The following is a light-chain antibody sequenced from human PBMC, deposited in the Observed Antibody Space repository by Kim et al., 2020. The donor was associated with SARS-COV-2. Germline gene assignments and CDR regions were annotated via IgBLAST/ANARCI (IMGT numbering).Light chain of an antibody. J-gene: IGKJ1*01. CDR3: QKYDSAPWT. V-gene: IGKV1-27*01. CDR2: ATS. CDR1: QGISNY. Sequence: DIQMTQSPSSLSASVGDEVTITCRASQGISNYLAWYQQKPGKAPKLLIYATSTLQSGVPSRFRGSRSGTDFTLIITRLQPEDVATYYCQKYDSAPWTFGQGNKVDIK.